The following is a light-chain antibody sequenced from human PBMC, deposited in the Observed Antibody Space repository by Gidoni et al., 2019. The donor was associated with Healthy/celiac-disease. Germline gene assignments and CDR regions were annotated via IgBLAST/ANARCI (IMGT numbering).Light chain of an antibody. V-gene: IGKV1-5*03. Sequence: DIQMTQSLSTLSASVGDRVTITCRASQSISSWLAWYQQKPGKAPKRLIYKASSLESGVPSRFSGRGSGTEFTLTISSLQPDDCATYYCQQYNSYSFGQGTKVEIK. CDR3: QQYNSYS. CDR2: KAS. CDR1: QSISSW. J-gene: IGKJ1*01.